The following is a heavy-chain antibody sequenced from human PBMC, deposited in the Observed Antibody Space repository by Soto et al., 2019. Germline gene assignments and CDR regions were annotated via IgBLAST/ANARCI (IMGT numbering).Heavy chain of an antibody. D-gene: IGHD4-17*01. CDR2: ISGSGGST. J-gene: IGHJ6*03. Sequence: EVQLLESGGGLVQPGGSLRLSCAASGFTFSRYAMSWVRQAPGKGLEWVSAISGSGGSTYYADSVKGRFTISRDNSKNTLYLQMNSLRAEDTAVYYCAKSPYGGGGYQYYMDVWGKGTTVTVSS. CDR3: AKSPYGGGGYQYYMDV. V-gene: IGHV3-23*01. CDR1: GFTFSRYA.